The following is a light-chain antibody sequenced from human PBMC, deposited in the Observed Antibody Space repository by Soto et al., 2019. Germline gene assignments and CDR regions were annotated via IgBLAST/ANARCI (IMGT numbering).Light chain of an antibody. J-gene: IGKJ4*01. Sequence: DIQMTQSPSSLSASVGDRVTITCQASQDISNYLNWYQQKPGKAPKLLIYDASNLETGVPSRFSGSGTVTDFTFSISSLQPEDIATYYCRQYDNLPLLTFGGGTKVEIK. CDR1: QDISNY. CDR2: DAS. V-gene: IGKV1-33*01. CDR3: RQYDNLPLLT.